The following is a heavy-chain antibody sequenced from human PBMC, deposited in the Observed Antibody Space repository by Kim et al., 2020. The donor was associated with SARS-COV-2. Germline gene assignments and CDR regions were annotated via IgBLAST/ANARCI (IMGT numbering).Heavy chain of an antibody. CDR3: ARALPTMYPHCYNFHMDV. Sequence: GGSLRLSCAASGFTFSSYWMHWVRQAPGKGLEWVSRINKDGSRTCYADSVKGRFTISRDNAKNSLYLQMNSLRAEDTAVYYCARALPTMYPHCYNFHMDV. J-gene: IGHJ6*03. D-gene: IGHD5-12*01. CDR2: INKDGSRT. CDR1: GFTFSSYW. V-gene: IGHV3-74*01.